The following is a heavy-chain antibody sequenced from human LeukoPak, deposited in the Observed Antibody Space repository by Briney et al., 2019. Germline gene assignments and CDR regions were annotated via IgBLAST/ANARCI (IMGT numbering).Heavy chain of an antibody. J-gene: IGHJ6*03. CDR1: RFTFSSYS. Sequence: GGSLRLSCAASRFTFSSYSMNWVRQAPGKGLEWVSSISSSSSYIYYADSVKGRFTISRDNAKNSLYLQMNSLRAEDTAVYYCARDRYSYGLRYMDVWGKGTTVTVSS. D-gene: IGHD5-18*01. CDR2: ISSSSSYI. CDR3: ARDRYSYGLRYMDV. V-gene: IGHV3-21*01.